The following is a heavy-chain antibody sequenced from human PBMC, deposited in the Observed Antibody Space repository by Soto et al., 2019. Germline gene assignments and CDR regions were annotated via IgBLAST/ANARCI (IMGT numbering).Heavy chain of an antibody. Sequence: EVQLVESGGGLVQPGGSLKLSCAASGFTFSGSAMHWVRQASGKGLEWVGRIRSKANSYATAYAASVKGRFTISRDDSKNTAYLQMNSLKTEDTAVYYCTREDFVVVTAADNAFDIWGQGTMVTVSS. J-gene: IGHJ3*02. CDR3: TREDFVVVTAADNAFDI. V-gene: IGHV3-73*01. CDR1: GFTFSGSA. CDR2: IRSKANSYAT. D-gene: IGHD2-2*01.